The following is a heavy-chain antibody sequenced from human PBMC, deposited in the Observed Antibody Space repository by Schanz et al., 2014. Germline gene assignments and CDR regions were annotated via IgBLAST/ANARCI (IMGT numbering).Heavy chain of an antibody. CDR1: GYTFISYG. CDR2: ISAYNGHT. Sequence: QVQLVQSGAEVKKPGASVKVSCKASGYTFISYGIKWVRQAPGQGLEWMGWISAYNGHTDYAQKLQGRVTLTTDTSTSTAYMELRSLRSDDTAVYYCARGPSQGYSYGHNIGAYYYGMDVWGQGTTVTVSS. D-gene: IGHD5-18*01. J-gene: IGHJ6*02. V-gene: IGHV1-18*01. CDR3: ARGPSQGYSYGHNIGAYYYGMDV.